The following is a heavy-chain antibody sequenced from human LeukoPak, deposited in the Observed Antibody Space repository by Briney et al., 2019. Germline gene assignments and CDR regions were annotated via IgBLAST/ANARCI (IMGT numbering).Heavy chain of an antibody. CDR2: IKQDGSEK. Sequence: TGGSLRLSCAASGFTFSDHYMDWVRLAPGKGLEWVANIKQDGSEKYYVDSVKGRFTISRDNAKNSLYLQMNSLRAEDTAVYYCASGIAATGWGQGTLVTVSS. J-gene: IGHJ4*02. CDR3: ASGIAATG. V-gene: IGHV3-7*01. D-gene: IGHD6-13*01. CDR1: GFTFSDHY.